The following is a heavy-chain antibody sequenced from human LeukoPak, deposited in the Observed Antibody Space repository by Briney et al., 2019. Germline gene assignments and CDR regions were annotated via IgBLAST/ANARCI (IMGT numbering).Heavy chain of an antibody. D-gene: IGHD6-13*01. J-gene: IGHJ6*02. V-gene: IGHV3-49*04. CDR3: TRERIIAAAVTRYYGMDV. CDR1: GFAFSSHW. Sequence: GGSLRLSCAASGFAFSSHWMNWVRQAPGKGLEWVGFIRSKAYGGTTEYAASVKDRFTISRDDSKSIAYLQMNSLRIEDTAVYYCTRERIIAAAVTRYYGMDVWGHGTTVTVS. CDR2: IRSKAYGGTT.